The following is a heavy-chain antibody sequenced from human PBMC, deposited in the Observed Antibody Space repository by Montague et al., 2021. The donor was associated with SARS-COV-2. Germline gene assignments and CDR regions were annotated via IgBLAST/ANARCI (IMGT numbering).Heavy chain of an antibody. D-gene: IGHD3-16*01. CDR1: GGSFSRYF. CDR2: ISPTGST. J-gene: IGHJ4*02. CDR3: VGAPNEYYFDY. V-gene: IGHV4-34*01. Sequence: SETLSLTCDVYGGSFSRYFWSWIRQPPGRGPELIGHISPTGSTRYNPSLDSRVTISLDTSKSRLSLELTSVTVADTSIYFCVGAPNEYYFDYWAREPRSASPQ.